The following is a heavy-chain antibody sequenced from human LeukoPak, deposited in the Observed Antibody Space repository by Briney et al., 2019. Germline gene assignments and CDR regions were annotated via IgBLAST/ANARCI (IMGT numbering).Heavy chain of an antibody. V-gene: IGHV3-23*01. D-gene: IGHD1-26*01. Sequence: QPGGSLRLSCAASGFTFSSYAMSWVRQAPGKGLEWVSAISGSGGSTYYADSVKGRFTISRDNSKNTLYLQMNSLRAEDTAVYYCAKDAFDGSYLAGGSDYWGQGTLVTVSS. CDR1: GFTFSSYA. CDR3: AKDAFDGSYLAGGSDY. J-gene: IGHJ4*02. CDR2: ISGSGGST.